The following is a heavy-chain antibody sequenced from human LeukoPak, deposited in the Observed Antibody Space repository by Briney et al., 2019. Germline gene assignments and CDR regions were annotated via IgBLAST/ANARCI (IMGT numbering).Heavy chain of an antibody. J-gene: IGHJ4*02. CDR1: GFTFDDYA. D-gene: IGHD3-22*01. CDR2: ISWNSGSI. V-gene: IGHV3-9*03. CDR3: AKDWGYDSSGYSSYFDY. Sequence: PGRSLRLSCAASGFTFDDYAMPWVRQAPGKGLEWVSGISWNSGSIGYADSVKGRFTISRDNAKNSLYLQMNSLRAEDMALYYCAKDWGYDSSGYSSYFDYWGQGTLVTVSS.